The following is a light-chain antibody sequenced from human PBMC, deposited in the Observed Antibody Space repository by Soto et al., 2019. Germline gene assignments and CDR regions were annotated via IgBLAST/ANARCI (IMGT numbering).Light chain of an antibody. CDR3: QQRKRWPPLT. CDR1: QSVDIY. CDR2: ETS. J-gene: IGKJ4*01. Sequence: VFTQSPATLYLSPGERATLSCRASQSVDIYLAWYQQKPGQPPRLLIYETSNRATGIPARFSGSGSGTDFTLNINSLEPEDFAVYYCQQRKRWPPLTFGGGTKVDI. V-gene: IGKV3-11*01.